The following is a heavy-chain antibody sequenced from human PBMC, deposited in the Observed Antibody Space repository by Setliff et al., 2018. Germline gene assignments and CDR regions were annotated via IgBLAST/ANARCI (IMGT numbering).Heavy chain of an antibody. CDR3: AKDRVPDGIWDFDS. CDR2: IYGGGGNGGRNT. Sequence: LSLSCVGSGFSFSTYSMAWVRQAPGKGLQWVSGIYGGGGNGGRNTFYADSVKGRFTISRDNSKNTLYLQMNSLRAEDTALYHCAKDRVPDGIWDFDSWGPGSLVTVS. CDR1: GFSFSTYS. D-gene: IGHD1-20*01. V-gene: IGHV3-23*03. J-gene: IGHJ5*01.